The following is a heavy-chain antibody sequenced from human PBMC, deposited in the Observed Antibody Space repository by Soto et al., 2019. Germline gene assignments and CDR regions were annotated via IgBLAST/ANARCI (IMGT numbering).Heavy chain of an antibody. CDR1: GYTFISYT. D-gene: IGHD6-19*01. CDR2: INAGNGNT. Sequence: QVQLVQSGAEVKKPGASVKVSCKASGYTFISYTMHWVRQAPGQRLEWMGWINAGNGNTKYSQKFQGRVTITRDTSASTAYMELSSLRSEDTAVYYCARFYISGWANFDYWGQGTLVTVSS. CDR3: ARFYISGWANFDY. V-gene: IGHV1-3*01. J-gene: IGHJ4*02.